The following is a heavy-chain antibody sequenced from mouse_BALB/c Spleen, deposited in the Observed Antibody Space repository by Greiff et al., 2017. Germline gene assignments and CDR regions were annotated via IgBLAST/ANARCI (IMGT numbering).Heavy chain of an antibody. CDR2: IRNKANGYTT. CDR1: GFTFTDYY. V-gene: IGHV7-3*02. Sequence: EVKLQESGGGLVQPGGSLRLSCATSGFTFTDYYMSWVRQPPGKALEWLGFIRNKANGYTTEYSASVKGRFTISRDNSQSILYLQMNTLRAEDSATYYCARVPYYAMDYWGQGTSVTVSS. J-gene: IGHJ4*01. CDR3: ARVPYYAMDY.